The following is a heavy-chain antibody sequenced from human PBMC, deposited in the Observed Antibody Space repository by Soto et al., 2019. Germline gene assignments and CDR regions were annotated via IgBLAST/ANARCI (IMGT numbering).Heavy chain of an antibody. CDR3: ATYQAGVNDAVEI. Sequence: PGGSLRLSCAASGFSFSSYAMSWVRQAPGQGLEWVSGISGRGGSTYYAASVKGRFTISRDNSKNTLYLQMNSLRAEDTAVYYCATYQAGVNDAVEIGGQGKIVTVSA. CDR1: GFSFSSYA. D-gene: IGHD6-13*01. J-gene: IGHJ3*02. V-gene: IGHV3-23*01. CDR2: ISGRGGST.